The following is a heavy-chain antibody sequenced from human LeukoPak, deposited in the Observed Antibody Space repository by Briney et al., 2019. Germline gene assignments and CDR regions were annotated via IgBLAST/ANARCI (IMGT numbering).Heavy chain of an antibody. J-gene: IGHJ4*02. V-gene: IGHV3-7*01. CDR1: GFTFSNYW. Sequence: GGSLRLSCAASGFTFSNYWMTWVRQAPGKGLEWVANIKQDGSTKYYMDSMKGRFTISRDNDKNSLYLQMNSLRGEDTAVYYCVRDLRIIVVVPAASDYWGRGTLVTVSS. D-gene: IGHD2-2*01. CDR3: VRDLRIIVVVPAASDY. CDR2: IKQDGSTK.